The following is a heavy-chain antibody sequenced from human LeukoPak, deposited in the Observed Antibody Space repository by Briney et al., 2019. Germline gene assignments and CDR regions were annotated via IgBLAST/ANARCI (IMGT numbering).Heavy chain of an antibody. V-gene: IGHV1-8*01. CDR2: MNPNSGNT. J-gene: IGHJ3*02. Sequence: ASVKVSCKASGYTFASYDINWVRQATGQGLEWMGWMNPNSGNTGYAQKFQGRVTMTRNTSISTAYMELSSLRSEDTAVYYCARLWATSDAFDIWGQGTMVTVSS. CDR3: ARLWATSDAFDI. D-gene: IGHD5-12*01. CDR1: GYTFASYD.